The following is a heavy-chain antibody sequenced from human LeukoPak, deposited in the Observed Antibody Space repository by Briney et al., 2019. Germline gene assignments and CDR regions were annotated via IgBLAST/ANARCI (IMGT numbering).Heavy chain of an antibody. CDR1: GYSISSGYY. D-gene: IGHD3-10*01. CDR3: AREGYYDSGSYSHLAY. V-gene: IGHV4-38-2*02. J-gene: IGHJ4*02. Sequence: SETLSLTCTVSGYSISSGYYWGWIRQPPGKGLEWIGSIYHSGSTYYNPSLKSRVTISVDTSKNQFSLKLNSVTAADTAVYYCAREGYYDSGSYSHLAYWGQGTLVTVSS. CDR2: IYHSGST.